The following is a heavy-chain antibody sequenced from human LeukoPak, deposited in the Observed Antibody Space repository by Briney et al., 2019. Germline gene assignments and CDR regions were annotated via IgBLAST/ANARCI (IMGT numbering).Heavy chain of an antibody. J-gene: IGHJ5*02. CDR2: IYYSGST. D-gene: IGHD2-8*01. Sequence: SETLSLTSPVSVASISIYYWSSIRQPTGKGLEWIGYIYYSGSTNYNPSLKSRVTISVDTSKNQFSLKLSSVTAADTAVYYCARDDGVAVFDPWGQGTLVTVSS. V-gene: IGHV4-59*01. CDR3: ARDDGVAVFDP. CDR1: VASISIYY.